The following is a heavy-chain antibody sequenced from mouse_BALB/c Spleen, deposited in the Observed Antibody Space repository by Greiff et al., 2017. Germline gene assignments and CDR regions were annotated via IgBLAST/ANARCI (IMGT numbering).Heavy chain of an antibody. CDR2: INPSTGYT. CDR3: ARHYGYDGVYYAVDY. Sequence: VQLQQSGAELAKPGASVKMSCKASGYTFTSYWMHWVKQRPGQGLEWIGYINPSTGYTEYNQKFKDKATLTADKSSSTAYMQLSSLTSEDSAVYYCARHYGYDGVYYAVDYWGQGTSVTVSS. V-gene: IGHV1-7*01. D-gene: IGHD2-2*01. CDR1: GYTFTSYW. J-gene: IGHJ4*01.